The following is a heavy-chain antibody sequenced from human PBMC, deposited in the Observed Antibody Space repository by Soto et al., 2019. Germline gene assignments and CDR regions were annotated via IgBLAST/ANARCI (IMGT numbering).Heavy chain of an antibody. CDR3: ARGGYKDS. Sequence: QVQLVQSGVEVKKPGASMKISCRTSGYTFTNYAINWVRQAPGQGLEWVAWISTQRGTTKYGQRLQGRVTVTTDTSTSTAYMELRNLIYDDTALYYCARGGYKDSWGHGTLVTVSS. V-gene: IGHV1-18*01. CDR1: GYTFTNYA. CDR2: ISTQRGTT. J-gene: IGHJ5*01. D-gene: IGHD5-12*01.